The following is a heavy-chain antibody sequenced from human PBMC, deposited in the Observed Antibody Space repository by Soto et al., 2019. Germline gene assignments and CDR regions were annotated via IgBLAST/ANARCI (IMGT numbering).Heavy chain of an antibody. CDR2: IKQDGSEK. J-gene: IGHJ3*02. D-gene: IGHD1-26*01. Sequence: EVQLVESGGGLVQPGGSLRLSCAASGFTFSTYWMSWVRQAPGKGLEWVANIKQDGSEKYYVDSVKGRFTISRDNAKNSLHLQMNSLRADDTAVYYGARINSGGHLGDALDIWGQGTRVTVSS. V-gene: IGHV3-7*03. CDR3: ARINSGGHLGDALDI. CDR1: GFTFSTYW.